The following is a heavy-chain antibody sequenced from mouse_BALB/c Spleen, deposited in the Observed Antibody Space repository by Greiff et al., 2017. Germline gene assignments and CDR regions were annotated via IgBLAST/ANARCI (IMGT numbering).Heavy chain of an antibody. V-gene: IGHV1S137*01. CDR2: ISTYYGDA. J-gene: IGHJ4*01. D-gene: IGHD2-3*01. Sequence: VKLMESGAELVRPGVSVKISCKGSGYTFTDYAMHWVKQSHAKSLEWIGVISTYYGDASYNQKFKGKATMTVDKSSSTAYMELARLTSEDSAIYYCARGMGSYAMDYWGQGTSVTVSS. CDR3: ARGMGSYAMDY. CDR1: GYTFTDYA.